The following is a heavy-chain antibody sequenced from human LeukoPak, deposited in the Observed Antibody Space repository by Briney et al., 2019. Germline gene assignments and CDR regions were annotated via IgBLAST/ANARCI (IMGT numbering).Heavy chain of an antibody. Sequence: SETLSLTCTVSGYSISSGFNWGWIRQPPGKGLEWIGSIYLSGSTYYNPSLKSRVTISVDTSKNQFSLKLSSVTAADTAVYYCARVGDLYYFDYWGQGTLVTVSS. D-gene: IGHD3-16*01. CDR2: IYLSGST. CDR1: GYSISSGFN. CDR3: ARVGDLYYFDY. V-gene: IGHV4-38-2*02. J-gene: IGHJ4*02.